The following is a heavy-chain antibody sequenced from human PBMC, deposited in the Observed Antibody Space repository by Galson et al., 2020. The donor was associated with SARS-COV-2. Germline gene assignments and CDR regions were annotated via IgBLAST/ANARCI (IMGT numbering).Heavy chain of an antibody. J-gene: IGHJ2*01. CDR3: AKRGADWYFDL. V-gene: IGHV3-23*01. D-gene: IGHD3-10*01. CDR1: GFTFRNYA. CDR2: ISGSGGNT. Sequence: GESLKISCAASGFTFRNYAMSWVRQAPGKGLEWVSTISGSGGNTYSADSVKGRFTLSRDNSKSTLYLQMNSLRAEDTAVYYCAKRGADWYFDLWGRGTLVTVSS.